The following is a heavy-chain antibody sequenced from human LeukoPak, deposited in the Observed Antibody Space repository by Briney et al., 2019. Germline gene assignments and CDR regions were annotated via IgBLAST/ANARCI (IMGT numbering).Heavy chain of an antibody. CDR2: IIPIFGTA. Sequence: ASVKVSCKASGGTFSSYAISWVRQAPGQGLEWMGGIIPIFGTANYAQKFQGRVTITADESTSTAYMELSSLRSEDTAVYYCARDHPLGRFLEWLPPDHNWLDPWGQGTLVTVSS. CDR1: GGTFSSYA. J-gene: IGHJ5*02. V-gene: IGHV1-69*13. CDR3: ARDHPLGRFLEWLPPDHNWLDP. D-gene: IGHD3-3*01.